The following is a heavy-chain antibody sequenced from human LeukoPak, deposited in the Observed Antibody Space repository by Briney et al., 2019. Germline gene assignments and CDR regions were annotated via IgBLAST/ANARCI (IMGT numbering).Heavy chain of an antibody. J-gene: IGHJ5*02. CDR2: INSDGINT. CDR3: ARDLGQYYDTSDNWFDP. CDR1: GFTFSNYW. D-gene: IGHD3-22*01. V-gene: IGHV3-74*01. Sequence: GGSLRLSCAASGFTFSNYWMHWVRQAPGKGLVWVSRINSDGINTTYADSVKGRFTISRDNAKNTLNLQMNSLRAEDTAVYYCARDLGQYYDTSDNWFDPWGQGTLVTVSS.